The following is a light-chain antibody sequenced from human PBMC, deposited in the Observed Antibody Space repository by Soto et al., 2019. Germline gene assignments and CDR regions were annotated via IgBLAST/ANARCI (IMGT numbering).Light chain of an antibody. Sequence: EVVLTQSPGTLSLSPGERATLSCRASQSVGSSNLAWYQQKSGQSPRLLIYGASSRATGIPDRFSGSGSGTDFTLTVSRLESEDFAVYYCQQFGDPPYTFDQGTTLEI. J-gene: IGKJ2*01. CDR2: GAS. V-gene: IGKV3-20*01. CDR3: QQFGDPPYT. CDR1: QSVGSSN.